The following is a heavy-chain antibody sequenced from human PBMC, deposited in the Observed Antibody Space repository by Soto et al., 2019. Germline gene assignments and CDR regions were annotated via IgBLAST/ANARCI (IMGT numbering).Heavy chain of an antibody. CDR2: IYSGGST. CDR3: AREGQAYYYYGMDV. J-gene: IGHJ6*02. V-gene: IGHV3-53*01. CDR1: GFTVSSNY. Sequence: PGGSLRLSCAASGFTVSSNYMSWVRQAPGKGLEWVSVIYSGGSTYYADSVKGRFTISRDNSKNTLYLQMNSLRAEDTAVYYCAREGQAYYYYGMDVWGQGTTVTVSS.